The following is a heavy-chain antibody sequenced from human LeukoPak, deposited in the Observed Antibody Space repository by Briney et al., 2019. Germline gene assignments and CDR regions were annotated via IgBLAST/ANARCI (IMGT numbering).Heavy chain of an antibody. D-gene: IGHD2-2*01. V-gene: IGHV3-11*03. Sequence: GGSLRLSCAASGFTFSDYYMSWIRQAPGKGLECVSYITTRSTYTNCADSVKGRFTISRDNAKNSLYLQMNSLRAEDTAVYYCARLRGYCSSTSCYGYYFDSWGQGTLVTVSS. CDR3: ARLRGYCSSTSCYGYYFDS. CDR2: ITTRSTYT. J-gene: IGHJ4*02. CDR1: GFTFSDYY.